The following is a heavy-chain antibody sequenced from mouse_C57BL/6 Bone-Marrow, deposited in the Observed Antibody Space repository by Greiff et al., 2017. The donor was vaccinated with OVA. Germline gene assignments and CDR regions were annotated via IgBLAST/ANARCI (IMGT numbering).Heavy chain of an antibody. CDR2: IRSKSNNYAT. CDR3: VRHGYYAMDY. CDR1: GFSFNTYA. V-gene: IGHV10-1*01. J-gene: IGHJ4*01. Sequence: EVMLVESGGGLVQPKGSLKLSCAASGFSFNTYAMNWVRQAPGKGLEWVARIRSKSNNYATYYADSVKDRFTISRDDSESMLYLQINNLKTEDTAMYYCVRHGYYAMDYWGQGTSVTVSS.